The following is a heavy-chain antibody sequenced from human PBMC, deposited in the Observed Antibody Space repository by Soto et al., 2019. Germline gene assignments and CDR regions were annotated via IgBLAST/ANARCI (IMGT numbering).Heavy chain of an antibody. D-gene: IGHD2-8*01. V-gene: IGHV1-58*01. J-gene: IGHJ6*02. CDR3: ARDQLIYYGMDV. Sequence: ASVKVSCKASGFTFTTSAVQWVRQARGQRLEWIGWIVVGSGDTNYPQKFQERVTITRDMSTSTAYMELSSLRSEDTAVYYCARDQLIYYGMDVWGQGTTVTVSS. CDR2: IVVGSGDT. CDR1: GFTFTTSA.